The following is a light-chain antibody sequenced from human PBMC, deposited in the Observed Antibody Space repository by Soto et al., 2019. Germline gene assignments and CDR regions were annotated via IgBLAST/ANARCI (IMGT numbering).Light chain of an antibody. CDR2: GAS. CDR1: QSVSSSY. V-gene: IGKV3-20*01. CDR3: QQYGSSSWT. Sequence: EIVLTQSPGTLSLSPGERATLSCRASQSVSSSYLAWYQQKPGQAPRLLIYGASSSATGIPDRFSGSGSGTDFTLTISRLEPEDFAVYYCQQYGSSSWTFRQGTKLEIK. J-gene: IGKJ1*01.